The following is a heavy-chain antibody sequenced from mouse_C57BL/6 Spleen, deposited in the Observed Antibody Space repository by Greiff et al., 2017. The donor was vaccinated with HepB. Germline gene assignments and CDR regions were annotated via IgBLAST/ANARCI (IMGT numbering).Heavy chain of an antibody. CDR1: GFTFTDYY. J-gene: IGHJ1*03. CDR2: IRNKANGYTT. V-gene: IGHV7-3*01. CDR3: ARDRNGPYWYFEV. Sequence: EVKLVESGGGLVQPGGSLSLSCAASGFTFTDYYMSWVRQPPGKALEWLGFIRNKANGYTTEYSASVKGRFTISRDNSQSILYLQRNALRAEDSATYYCARDRNGPYWYFEVWGTGTTVTVSS.